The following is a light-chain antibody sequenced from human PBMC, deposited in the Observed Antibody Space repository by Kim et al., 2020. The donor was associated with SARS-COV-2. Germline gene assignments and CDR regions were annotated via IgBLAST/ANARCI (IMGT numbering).Light chain of an antibody. CDR3: QQYDDLLLT. V-gene: IGKV1-33*01. Sequence: ASVGDRVTITCQASQYISNSLNWYQHNPGKAPKLLLYDASNLETGVPSRFSGSGSGTDFTFTISSLQPEDIATYYCQQYDDLLLTFGGGTKVDIK. CDR1: QYISNS. CDR2: DAS. J-gene: IGKJ4*01.